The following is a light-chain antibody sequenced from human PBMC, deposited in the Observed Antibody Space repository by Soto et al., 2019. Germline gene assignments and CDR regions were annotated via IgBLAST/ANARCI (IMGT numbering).Light chain of an antibody. CDR3: SSYTTSSTYV. V-gene: IGLV2-14*01. CDR2: EVS. CDR1: SSDVGGYNY. Sequence: QSALTQPASVSGSPGQSITISCTGTSSDVGGYNYVSWYQQHPGKAPKVIIYEVSDRPSGVSNRFSGSKSGNTASLTISGLQAEDEADYYCSSYTTSSTYVFGTGTKLTVL. J-gene: IGLJ1*01.